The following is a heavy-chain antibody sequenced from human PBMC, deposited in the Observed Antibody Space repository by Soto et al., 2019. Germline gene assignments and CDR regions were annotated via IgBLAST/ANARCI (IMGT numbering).Heavy chain of an antibody. V-gene: IGHV3-7*04. Sequence: ESGGGLVQPGGSLRLTCTTSGFTFSKSWMSWVRQAPGKGLEWVANLNQDGSDKSYVDSVKGRFAISRDNAKNSLYLEMNSLTTEDTAVYYCVRGGGNFDYWGQGTLVTVSS. D-gene: IGHD3-16*01. CDR3: VRGGGNFDY. CDR2: LNQDGSDK. CDR1: GFTFSKSW. J-gene: IGHJ4*02.